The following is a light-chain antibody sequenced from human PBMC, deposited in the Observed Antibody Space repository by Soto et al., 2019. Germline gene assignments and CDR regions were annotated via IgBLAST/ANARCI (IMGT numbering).Light chain of an antibody. CDR2: EVN. V-gene: IGLV2-14*01. CDR3: QSYDSSLSGLHVV. J-gene: IGLJ2*01. Sequence: QSALTQPASVSGSPGQSITISCTGTSSDVGGYNYVSWYQQQAGKAPKLLIYEVNYRPSGVSDRFSGSKYGTTASLTISGLQAEDEADYYCQSYDSSLSGLHVVFGGGTKVTVL. CDR1: SSDVGGYNY.